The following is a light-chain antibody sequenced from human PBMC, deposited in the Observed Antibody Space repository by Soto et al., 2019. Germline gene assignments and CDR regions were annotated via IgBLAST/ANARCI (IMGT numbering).Light chain of an antibody. Sequence: DIVLTQSPLSLPVTPGEPASISCRSSQSLLQSNGNHYLDWYLQKPGQSPQVLIYLGSNRASGVSDRFSGSGSGTEFTLKISRVEAEDVGVYYCMQALQTPWTFGQGTKVEIK. CDR2: LGS. CDR3: MQALQTPWT. V-gene: IGKV2-28*01. J-gene: IGKJ1*01. CDR1: QSLLQSNGNHY.